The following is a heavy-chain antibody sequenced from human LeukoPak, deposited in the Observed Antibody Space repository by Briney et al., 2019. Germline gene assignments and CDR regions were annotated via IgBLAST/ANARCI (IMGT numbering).Heavy chain of an antibody. D-gene: IGHD3-9*01. J-gene: IGHJ4*02. V-gene: IGHV6-1*01. CDR1: GDSVSSNNGA. CDR2: TYYSSKCSN. Sequence: SQTLSLTCAISGDSVSSNNGAWNWIRQSPSRGLEWLGRTYYSSKCSNDYAGSLISRMTITPDTSKNQFSLQLYSVTPEDTAVYYCARDVGTTGWHTFDYWGQGTLVTVSS. CDR3: ARDVGTTGWHTFDY.